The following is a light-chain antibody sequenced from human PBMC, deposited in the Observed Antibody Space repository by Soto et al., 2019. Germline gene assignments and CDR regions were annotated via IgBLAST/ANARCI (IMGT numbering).Light chain of an antibody. CDR3: QQRSNWPPLP. CDR1: QSVSSY. CDR2: DAS. V-gene: IGKV3-11*01. Sequence: EIVLTQSPATLSLSPGERATLSCRASQSVSSYLAWYQRKPGQAPRLLIYDASNRATGIPARFSGSGSGTDFTLSISSLEPEDFAVYYCQQRSNWPPLPFGGGTKVEIK. J-gene: IGKJ4*01.